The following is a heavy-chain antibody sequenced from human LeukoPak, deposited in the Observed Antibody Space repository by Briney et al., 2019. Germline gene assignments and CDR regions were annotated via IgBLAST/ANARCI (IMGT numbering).Heavy chain of an antibody. V-gene: IGHV3-66*01. CDR2: IYRDGNT. CDR1: GLIVSSNY. D-gene: IGHD6-19*01. CDR3: ACSGPYSNGGVMTDY. J-gene: IGHJ4*02. Sequence: PGGSLRLSCAASGLIVSSNYMNWVRQAPGKGLEWVSIIYRDGNTNYADSVKGRFTISRDNSMNTLSLQMNSLRAEDTAVYYCACSGPYSNGGVMTDYWGQGTLVTVSS.